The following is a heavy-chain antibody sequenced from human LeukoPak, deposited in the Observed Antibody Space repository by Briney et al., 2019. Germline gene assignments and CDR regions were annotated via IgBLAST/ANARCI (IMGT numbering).Heavy chain of an antibody. Sequence: ASVKVSCKASGYTFTGYYMHWVRQAPGQGLEWMGWINPNSGGTNYAQKFQGRVTMTWDTSISTAYMELSRLRSDDTAVYYCAREYSVPAAPNWFDPWGQGTLVTVSS. V-gene: IGHV1-2*02. CDR1: GYTFTGYY. D-gene: IGHD2-2*01. CDR3: AREYSVPAAPNWFDP. J-gene: IGHJ5*02. CDR2: INPNSGGT.